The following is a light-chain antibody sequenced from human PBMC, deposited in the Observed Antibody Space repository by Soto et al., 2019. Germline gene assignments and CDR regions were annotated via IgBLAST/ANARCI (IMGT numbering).Light chain of an antibody. J-gene: IGLJ1*01. Sequence: QSVLTQPPSASGSPGQSVTIYCTGTTXDIGAYNYVSLYQQRPGKAPKLLIYEVTRRPSGVPDRIFGSKSYTTASLTVSGLQGEEEADYYCTSFGGTNSVVFWTGTKVTV. CDR3: TSFGGTNSVV. V-gene: IGLV2-8*01. CDR2: EVT. CDR1: TXDIGAYNY.